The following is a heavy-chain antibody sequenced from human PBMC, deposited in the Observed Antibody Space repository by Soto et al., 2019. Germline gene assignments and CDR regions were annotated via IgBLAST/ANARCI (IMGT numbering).Heavy chain of an antibody. CDR2: IKQDGSEK. CDR1: GFTFSNYW. V-gene: IGHV3-7*01. J-gene: IGHJ5*02. D-gene: IGHD3-3*02. Sequence: PGGSLRLSCAASGFTFSNYWMSWVRQAPGKGLEWVASIKQDGSEKQYADSVKGRFTISRDDATNSLYLQMDSLRADDTAFYYCARDVSALYYHNPHYAGLLDLWGPGTLVTVSS. CDR3: ARDVSALYYHNPHYAGLLDL.